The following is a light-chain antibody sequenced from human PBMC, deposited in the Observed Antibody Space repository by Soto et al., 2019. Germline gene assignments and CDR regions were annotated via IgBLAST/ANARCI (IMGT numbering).Light chain of an antibody. CDR3: CSYLSSRTYV. CDR1: SSDVGAYNY. J-gene: IGLJ1*01. Sequence: QSALTQPASVSGSPGQSITVSCTGSSSDVGAYNYVSWYQQHPGKAPKLIIYDVTNRPSGISSRFSGAKSGNTASLTISGLQAEDEADYYCCSYLSSRTYVFGTGTKVTVL. V-gene: IGLV2-14*03. CDR2: DVT.